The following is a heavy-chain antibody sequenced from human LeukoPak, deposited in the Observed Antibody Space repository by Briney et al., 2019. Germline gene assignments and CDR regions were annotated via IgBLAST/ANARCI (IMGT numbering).Heavy chain of an antibody. D-gene: IGHD6-13*01. CDR2: ISSGGTTI. Sequence: GGSLRLSCAASGFTFSNYALNWVRQAPGKGLEWVSYISSGGTTIYYADSVRGRFTFSRDNAKNSLYLQMNSLRAEDTAVYYCARSGSSWYYFDCWGQGTLVTVSS. J-gene: IGHJ4*02. CDR1: GFTFSNYA. CDR3: ARSGSSWYYFDC. V-gene: IGHV3-48*03.